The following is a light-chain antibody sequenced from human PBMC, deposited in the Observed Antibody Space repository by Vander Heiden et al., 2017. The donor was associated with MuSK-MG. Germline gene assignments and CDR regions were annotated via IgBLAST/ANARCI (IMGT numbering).Light chain of an antibody. CDR1: QLVVNSY. CDR2: RAS. V-gene: IGKV3-20*01. CDR3: QQYGMSPFT. Sequence: VLLTQSPGTLSLSPGERATLSCRASQLVVNSYLAWYQQKPGRAPRLLIYRASTRATDIPDRVSGSGSGTDFTLTISRLEPEDFAVDYCQQYGMSPFTFGPGTKVDLK. J-gene: IGKJ3*01.